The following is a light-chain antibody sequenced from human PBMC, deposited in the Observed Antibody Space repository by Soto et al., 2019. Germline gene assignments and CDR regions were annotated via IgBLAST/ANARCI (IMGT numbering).Light chain of an antibody. CDR1: TSNIGGNY. Sequence: QSALTQPPSASGTPGQGVTISCSGSTSNIGGNYVYWYQQLPGTAPKLLIYRNNQRPSGVPDRFSGSKSGTSASLAISRLRSDDEADDLCATWDDSLNGFYVFGSGTSVTVL. CDR2: RNN. V-gene: IGLV1-47*01. J-gene: IGLJ1*01. CDR3: ATWDDSLNGFYV.